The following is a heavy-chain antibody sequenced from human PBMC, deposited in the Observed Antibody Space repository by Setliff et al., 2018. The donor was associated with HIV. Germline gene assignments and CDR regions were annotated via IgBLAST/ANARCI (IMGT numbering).Heavy chain of an antibody. Sequence: GASVKVSCKASGYTFTSYYIHWVRQAPGQGLEWMGVIHPSGGSTSYAQSFQDRVTMTRDTSTSTVYMELSSLRSEDTAVYYCARAYSSRWDFDYWGQGTLVTVSS. CDR3: ARAYSSRWDFDY. V-gene: IGHV1-46*01. CDR1: GYTFTSYY. D-gene: IGHD6-13*01. J-gene: IGHJ4*02. CDR2: IHPSGGST.